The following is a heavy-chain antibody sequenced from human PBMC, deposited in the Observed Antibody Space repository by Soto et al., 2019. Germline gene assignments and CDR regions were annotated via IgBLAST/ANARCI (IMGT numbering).Heavy chain of an antibody. V-gene: IGHV4-59*08. CDR1: ISSYY. CDR2: IYSSGST. J-gene: IGHJ5*02. CDR3: ARDFFDSSDYTTNWFDP. D-gene: IGHD3-22*01. Sequence: ISSYYWSWIRQPPGKGLEWIGFIYSSGSTKYNPSLKSRVTISVDTSKNQFSLKLTSVTAADAALYYCARDFFDSSDYTTNWFDPWGQGTLVTVSS.